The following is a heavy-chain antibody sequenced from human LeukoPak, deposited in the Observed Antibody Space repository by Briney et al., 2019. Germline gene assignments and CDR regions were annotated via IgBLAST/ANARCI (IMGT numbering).Heavy chain of an antibody. J-gene: IGHJ3*02. Sequence: GGSLRLSCEASGFTFSSYVMSWVRQTPGKGLEWVSSIDGSSTNTYYEDSVKGRFTISRDNAKNTLYLQMSSLRAEDTALYYCAKAGGYNEFCTIDVFHIGANGTMVTAS. D-gene: IGHD3-3*01. CDR3: AKAGGYNEFCTIDVFHI. CDR2: IDGSSTNT. CDR1: GFTFSSYV. V-gene: IGHV3-23*01.